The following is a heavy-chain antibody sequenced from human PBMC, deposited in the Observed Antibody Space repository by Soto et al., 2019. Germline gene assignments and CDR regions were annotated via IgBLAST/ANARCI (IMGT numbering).Heavy chain of an antibody. D-gene: IGHD2-2*01. J-gene: IGHJ6*02. V-gene: IGHV4-59*01. Sequence: SETLSLTCTVSGGSISSYYWSWIRQPPGKGLEWIGYIYYSGSTNYNPSLKSRVTISVDTSKNQFSLKLSSVTAADTAVYYCARRGGYFSSTSCYGYYYYGMDVWGQGTTVTVSS. CDR1: GGSISSYY. CDR2: IYYSGST. CDR3: ARRGGYFSSTSCYGYYYYGMDV.